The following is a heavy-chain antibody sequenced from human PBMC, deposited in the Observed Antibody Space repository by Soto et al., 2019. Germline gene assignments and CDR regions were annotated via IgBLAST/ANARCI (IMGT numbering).Heavy chain of an antibody. D-gene: IGHD6-19*01. CDR3: AKDKGIAVAGTNWFDP. CDR1: GFTFSSYG. CDR2: ISYDGSNK. V-gene: IGHV3-30*18. Sequence: PVGSLRLSCAASGFTFSSYGMHWVRQAPGKGLEWVAVISYDGSNKYYADSVKGRFTISRDNSKNTLYLQMNSLRAEDTAVYYCAKDKGIAVAGTNWFDPWGQGTLVTVSS. J-gene: IGHJ5*02.